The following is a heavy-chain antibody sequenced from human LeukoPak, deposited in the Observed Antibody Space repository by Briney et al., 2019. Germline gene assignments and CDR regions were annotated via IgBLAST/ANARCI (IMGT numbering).Heavy chain of an antibody. CDR3: AREFGSGTFD. CDR1: GFIVSNYY. Sequence: GGSLRLSCAASGFIVSNYYMNWVRQAPGKGLECVSVIYNGGATYYADSVKGRFTISRDNSRNTLYLQMNGLRAEDTAVYFCAREFGSGTFDWGQGTLVTVSS. D-gene: IGHD2-2*01. J-gene: IGHJ4*02. V-gene: IGHV3-53*01. CDR2: IYNGGAT.